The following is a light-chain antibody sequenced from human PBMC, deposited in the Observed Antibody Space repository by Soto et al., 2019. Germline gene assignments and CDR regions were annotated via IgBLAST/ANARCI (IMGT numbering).Light chain of an antibody. CDR2: GDT. V-gene: IGLV1-40*01. Sequence: SALPPPPSVSGAPGQRVTISCTGSSSSIGADYDVHWYQQLPGMAPKLLISGDTDRPSGVPDRFSGSRSGSSASLAITGLQAEDAADYYCQSYDRRVSGVVFGTGTKVTVL. J-gene: IGLJ1*01. CDR1: SSSIGADYD. CDR3: QSYDRRVSGVV.